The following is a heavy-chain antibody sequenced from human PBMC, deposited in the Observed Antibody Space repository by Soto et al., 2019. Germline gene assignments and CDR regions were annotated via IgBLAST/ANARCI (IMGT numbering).Heavy chain of an antibody. CDR2: IYYSGST. J-gene: IGHJ4*02. Sequence: PSETLSLTCAVYGGSFSGYYWSWIRQPPGKGLEWIGSIYYSGSTYYNPSLKSRVTISVDTSKNQFSLKLSSVTAADTAVYYCASLLTQTGTTDYWGQGTLVTVSS. D-gene: IGHD1-1*01. CDR3: ASLLTQTGTTDY. CDR1: GGSFSGYY. V-gene: IGHV4-34*01.